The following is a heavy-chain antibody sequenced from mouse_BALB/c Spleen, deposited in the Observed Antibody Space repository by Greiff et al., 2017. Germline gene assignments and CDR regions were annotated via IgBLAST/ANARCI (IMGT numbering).Heavy chain of an antibody. Sequence: EVHLVESGGGLVQPGGSRKLSCAASGFTFSSFGMHWVRQAPEKGLEWVAYISSGSSTIYYADTVKGRFTISRDNPKNTLFLQMTSLRSEDTAMYYCARSHGSSYLYAMDYWGQGTSVTVSS. V-gene: IGHV5-17*02. CDR1: GFTFSSFG. J-gene: IGHJ4*01. D-gene: IGHD1-1*01. CDR3: ARSHGSSYLYAMDY. CDR2: ISSGSSTI.